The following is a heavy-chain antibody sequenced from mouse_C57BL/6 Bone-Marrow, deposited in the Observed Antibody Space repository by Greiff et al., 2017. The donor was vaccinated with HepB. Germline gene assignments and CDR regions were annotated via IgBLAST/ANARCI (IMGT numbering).Heavy chain of an antibody. CDR2: IYPGSGNT. J-gene: IGHJ2*01. V-gene: IGHV1-76*01. CDR3: ARHPYGEFDY. CDR1: GYTFTDYY. Sequence: VQLQQSGAELVRPGASVKLSCKASGYTFTDYYINWVKQRPGQGLEWIARIYPGSGNTYYNEKFKGKATLTAEKSSSTAYMQLSSLTSEDSAVYFCARHPYGEFDYWGQGTTLTVSS. D-gene: IGHD1-1*02.